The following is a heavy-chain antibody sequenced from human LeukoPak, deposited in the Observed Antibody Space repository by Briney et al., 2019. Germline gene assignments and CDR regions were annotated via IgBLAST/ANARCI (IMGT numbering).Heavy chain of an antibody. CDR3: SRGGNFAF. V-gene: IGHV4-38-2*01. J-gene: IGHJ4*02. CDR1: GYSISSGYY. Sequence: SETLSLTCAVSGYSISSGYYWGWIRQPPGKGLEWIGSINHSGSTYYNPPLKSRVTISIDTSKNQFSLNLSSVTAADTAVYYCSRGGNFAFWGQGTLVTVSS. CDR2: INHSGST.